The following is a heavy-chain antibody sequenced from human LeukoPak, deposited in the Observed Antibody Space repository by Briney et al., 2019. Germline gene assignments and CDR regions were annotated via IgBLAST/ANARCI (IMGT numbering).Heavy chain of an antibody. D-gene: IGHD1-26*01. CDR2: ISYDGSNK. J-gene: IGHJ4*02. Sequence: GGSLRLSCAASGFTLSSYAMHWVRPAPGKGLEWVAVISYDGSNKYYADSVQGRFTISRDKSKNTLYLQMTRLRAEDTAVYYCARVLFGIKWEPTPLVYWGQGTLVTVSS. V-gene: IGHV3-30-3*01. CDR1: GFTLSSYA. CDR3: ARVLFGIKWEPTPLVY.